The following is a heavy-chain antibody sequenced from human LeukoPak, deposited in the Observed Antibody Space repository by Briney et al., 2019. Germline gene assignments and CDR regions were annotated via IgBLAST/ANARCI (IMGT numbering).Heavy chain of an antibody. CDR1: GFTFSSYA. V-gene: IGHV3-23*01. CDR2: ISGSGGST. Sequence: GGSLRLSCAASGFTFSSYAMSWVRQAPGKGLEWVSAISGSGGSTYYADSVKGRFTISRDNSKNTLYLQMNSLRAEDTAVYYCAKGGAVVVTAIWDYWGQGTLVTVSS. D-gene: IGHD2-21*02. J-gene: IGHJ4*02. CDR3: AKGGAVVVTAIWDY.